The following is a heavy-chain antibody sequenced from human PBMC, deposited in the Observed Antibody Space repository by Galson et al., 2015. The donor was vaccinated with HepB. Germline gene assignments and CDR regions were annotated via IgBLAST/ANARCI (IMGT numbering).Heavy chain of an antibody. J-gene: IGHJ4*02. Sequence: SLRLSCAASGFTFSNYAMHWVRQAPGKGLEWVAVISYDGSNKYYADSVKGRFTISRDNSKNTLYLQMNSLRAEDTAVYYCARDQQSSGWYATDDYWGQGTLVTVSS. V-gene: IGHV3-30-3*01. CDR2: ISYDGSNK. CDR1: GFTFSNYA. CDR3: ARDQQSSGWYATDDY. D-gene: IGHD6-19*01.